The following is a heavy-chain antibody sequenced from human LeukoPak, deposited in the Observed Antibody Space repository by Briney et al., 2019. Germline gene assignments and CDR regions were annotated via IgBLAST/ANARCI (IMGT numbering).Heavy chain of an antibody. J-gene: IGHJ4*02. CDR1: NASMTYYY. CDR2: IYYSGST. Sequence: PSETLSLTCTVSNASMTYYYWSWIRQPPGKGLEWIGYIYYSGSTNSNPSLKSRVTISIDTSKNQFSLKLSSVTASDTALYYCARHIGGAGRFDSWGQGTLVTVS. D-gene: IGHD1-26*01. V-gene: IGHV4-59*08. CDR3: ARHIGGAGRFDS.